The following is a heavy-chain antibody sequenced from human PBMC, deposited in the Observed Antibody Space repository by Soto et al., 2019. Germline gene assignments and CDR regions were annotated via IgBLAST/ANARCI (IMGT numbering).Heavy chain of an antibody. J-gene: IGHJ6*02. CDR3: ARPLWLGENYYFGMDV. Sequence: QVQLVESGGGVAQPGRSLRLSCVASGFTFSIYGMHWVRQAPGKGLEWVAVIWYDGNRTSYADSVKGRFTISRDNSKNTLYLQMNRLRDEDTAVYYCARPLWLGENYYFGMDVWGQGTTVTVS. V-gene: IGHV3-33*01. CDR1: GFTFSIYG. CDR2: IWYDGNRT. D-gene: IGHD3-10*01.